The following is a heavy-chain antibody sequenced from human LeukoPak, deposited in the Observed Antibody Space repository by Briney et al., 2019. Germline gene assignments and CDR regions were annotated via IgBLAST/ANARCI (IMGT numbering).Heavy chain of an antibody. V-gene: IGHV3-21*01. Sequence: GGSLRLSCAASGFTFSSYSMNWVRQAPGKGLEWVSSISSSSSYIYYADSLKGRFTISRDNAKNSLYLQMNSLRAEDTAVYYCARVFYSSGPDYWGQGTLVTVSS. D-gene: IGHD3-22*01. J-gene: IGHJ4*02. CDR2: ISSSSSYI. CDR3: ARVFYSSGPDY. CDR1: GFTFSSYS.